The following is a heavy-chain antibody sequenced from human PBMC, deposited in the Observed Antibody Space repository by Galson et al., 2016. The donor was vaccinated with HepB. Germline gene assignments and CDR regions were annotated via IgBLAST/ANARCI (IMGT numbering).Heavy chain of an antibody. Sequence: SVKVSCKASGYSFTGYYIHWVRQAPGQGLEWMGWINPNSGGTNYAQKSRGRVTMTRDTSISTAYMELSRLRSDDTAVFYCARDAGPIAEYFQHWGLGTLVTVSS. CDR2: INPNSGGT. D-gene: IGHD6-13*01. CDR1: GYSFTGYY. V-gene: IGHV1-2*02. CDR3: ARDAGPIAEYFQH. J-gene: IGHJ1*01.